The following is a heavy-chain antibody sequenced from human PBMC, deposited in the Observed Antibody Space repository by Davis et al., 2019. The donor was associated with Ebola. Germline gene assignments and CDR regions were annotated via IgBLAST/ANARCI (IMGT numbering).Heavy chain of an antibody. CDR1: GYTFSNNW. CDR3: ARRYSDSRAFDY. D-gene: IGHD3-16*02. Sequence: KVSCKGSGYTFSNNWIAWVRQMPGKGLEWMGIIYPRDSDTRYSPSFQGQVTISADKSISTAYLQWRSLKASDTAMYYCARRYSDSRAFDYWGHGTLVTVSS. V-gene: IGHV5-51*01. CDR2: IYPRDSDT. J-gene: IGHJ4*01.